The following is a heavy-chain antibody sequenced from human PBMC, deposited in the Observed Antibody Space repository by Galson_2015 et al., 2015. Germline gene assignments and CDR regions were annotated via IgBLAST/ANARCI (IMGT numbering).Heavy chain of an antibody. CDR1: GFTFSTYA. Sequence: SLRLSCAASGFTFSTYAIHWVRQAPGKGLEWVAIISYDGSNKYYADSVKGRFTISRDNSKNTLYLQMNSLRPEDTAVYYCTSKRLIWAQGTMVTVSS. CDR3: TSKRLI. J-gene: IGHJ3*02. CDR2: ISYDGSNK. V-gene: IGHV3-30-3*01.